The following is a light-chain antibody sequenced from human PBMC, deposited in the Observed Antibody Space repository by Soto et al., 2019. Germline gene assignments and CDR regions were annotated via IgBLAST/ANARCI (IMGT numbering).Light chain of an antibody. CDR1: QSVSSS. CDR2: DAS. CDR3: QQYNIWPRWT. V-gene: IGKV3-15*01. Sequence: ENVITQSPSTLSVSPGERATLSCRASQSVSSSLAWYQQTPGQAPRLLIYDASTRATGIPARFSGSGSGTEFTLTISSLQSEDFAVYYCQQYNIWPRWTFGQGTKVDIK. J-gene: IGKJ1*01.